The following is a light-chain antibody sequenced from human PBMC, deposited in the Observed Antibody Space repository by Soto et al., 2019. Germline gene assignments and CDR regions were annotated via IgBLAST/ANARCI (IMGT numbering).Light chain of an antibody. CDR1: QTISSW. J-gene: IGKJ1*01. CDR3: QQYTNTNNPWM. V-gene: IGKV1-5*03. Sequence: IRMKLSPSTLSGTVGDRVTITCRAIQTISSWLAWYQQKPGKAPKLLIYKASTLKSGVPSRFSGSGSGTEFTLIISGLQPDDSATYYCQQYTNTNNPWMLGQGTKV. CDR2: KAS.